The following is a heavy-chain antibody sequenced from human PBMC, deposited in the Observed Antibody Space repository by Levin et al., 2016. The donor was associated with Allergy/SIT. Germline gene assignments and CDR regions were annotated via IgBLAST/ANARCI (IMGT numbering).Heavy chain of an antibody. CDR1: GGSISSSNW. CDR3: ARALTGVGGYYYYGMDV. D-gene: IGHD3-9*01. CDR2: IYHSGST. V-gene: IGHV4-4*02. J-gene: IGHJ6*02. Sequence: SETLSLTCTVSGGSISSSNWWSWVRQPPGKGLEWIGEIYHSGSTNYNPSLKSRVTISVDKSKNQFSLKLSSVTAADTAVYYCARALTGVGGYYYYGMDVWGQGTTVTVSS.